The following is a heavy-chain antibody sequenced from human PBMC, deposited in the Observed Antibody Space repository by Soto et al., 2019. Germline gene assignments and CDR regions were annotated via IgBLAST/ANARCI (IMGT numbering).Heavy chain of an antibody. D-gene: IGHD1-26*01. V-gene: IGHV4-34*01. J-gene: IGHJ5*01. CDR3: ARCGRLRTDS. CDR2: INHSGST. CDR1: GGSFSGYY. Sequence: QVQLQQWGAGLLKPSETLSLTCAVYGGSFSGYYWSWIRQPPGKGLEWIGEINHSGSTNYNPSLKSRVTLSLDTSTNQFSLKLSSVPAADPAVYYCARCGRLRTDSWGQGTLVTVSS.